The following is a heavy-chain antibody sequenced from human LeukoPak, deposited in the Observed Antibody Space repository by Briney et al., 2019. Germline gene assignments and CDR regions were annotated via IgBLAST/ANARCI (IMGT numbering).Heavy chain of an antibody. CDR1: GYTFTDYA. CDR2: IHPNTGNP. J-gene: IGHJ4*02. CDR3: ARGDPIQPRGY. V-gene: IGHV7-4-1*02. D-gene: IGHD5-18*01. Sequence: ASVKVSCKASGYTFTDYAMNWVRQAPGQGLEWMGWIHPNTGNPTYAQGFTGRFVFSLDTSVGTTYLQISSLKAEDTAVYYCARGDPIQPRGYWGQGTLVTVSS.